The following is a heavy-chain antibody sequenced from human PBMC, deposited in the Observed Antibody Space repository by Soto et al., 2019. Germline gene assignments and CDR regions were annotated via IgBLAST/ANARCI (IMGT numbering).Heavy chain of an antibody. D-gene: IGHD5-18*01. CDR2: INHSGST. Sequence: SETLSLTCAVYGGPFSGYYWSWIRQPPGKGLEWIGEINHSGSTNYNPSLKSRVTISVDTSKNQFSLKLSSVTAADTAVYYCARARPSTYSYGYYNWFDPWGQGTLVTVSS. CDR1: GGPFSGYY. CDR3: ARARPSTYSYGYYNWFDP. J-gene: IGHJ5*02. V-gene: IGHV4-34*01.